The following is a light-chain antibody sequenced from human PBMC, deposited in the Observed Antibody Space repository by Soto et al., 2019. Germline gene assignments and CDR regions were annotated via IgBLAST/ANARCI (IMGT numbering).Light chain of an antibody. J-gene: IGKJ5*01. CDR3: QNYNSAPPD. CDR1: QGITNY. Sequence: DIQMTQSPSSLSASLGDRVTISCRASQGITNYLAWYQQKPGKPPKLLIYAASTLQSGVPSRFGGSGSGTDSILTISGLQPEDIATYFCQNYNSAPPDFGQGTRLEIK. CDR2: AAS. V-gene: IGKV1-27*01.